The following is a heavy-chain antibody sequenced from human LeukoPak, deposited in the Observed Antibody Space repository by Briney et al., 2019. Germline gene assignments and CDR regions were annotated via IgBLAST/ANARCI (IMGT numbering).Heavy chain of an antibody. CDR3: AELGITMIGGV. J-gene: IGHJ6*04. CDR1: GFTFSDAW. Sequence: GSLRLSCAASGFTFSDAWMSWVRQVPGKGLEWVGRIKTKTDGGTTDYAAPVKGRFTVSRDDSKNTLYLQMNSLRAEDTAVYYCAELGITMIGGVWGKGTTVTISS. V-gene: IGHV3-15*01. CDR2: IKTKTDGGTT. D-gene: IGHD3-10*02.